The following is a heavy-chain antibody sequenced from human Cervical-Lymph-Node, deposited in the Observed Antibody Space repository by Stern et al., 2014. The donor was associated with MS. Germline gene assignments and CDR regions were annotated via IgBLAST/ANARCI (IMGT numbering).Heavy chain of an antibody. CDR2: VIPIFGTA. J-gene: IGHJ6*02. V-gene: IGHV1-69*01. Sequence: QVQLVQSGAEVKKPGSSVKVSCKASGGTFSSYAINWVRQAPGQGPEWMCGVIPIFGTANYAQKFQGRVTITADESTSTAYMELSSLRSEDTAVYYCARGGSSGDFWSGYTAPYYYYGMDVWGQGTTVTVSS. CDR3: ARGGSSGDFWSGYTAPYYYYGMDV. D-gene: IGHD3-3*01. CDR1: GGTFSSYA.